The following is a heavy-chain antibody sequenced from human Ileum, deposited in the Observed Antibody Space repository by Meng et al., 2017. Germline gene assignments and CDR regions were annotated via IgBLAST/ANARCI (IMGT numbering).Heavy chain of an antibody. J-gene: IGHJ4*02. V-gene: IGHV4-59*01. CDR2: VYYSGRT. CDR3: ATYDFWGASPTNAFDS. Sequence: QVQLQQSGPGLVKPSETLSLTCSVSGASITNYYWSWIRQPPGKALEWIGYVYYSGRTTYNPSLKSRVTISVDTSKNHFSLELVSVTAADTAVYYCATYDFWGASPTNAFDSWGQGTLVTVSS. CDR1: GASITNYY. D-gene: IGHD3-3*01.